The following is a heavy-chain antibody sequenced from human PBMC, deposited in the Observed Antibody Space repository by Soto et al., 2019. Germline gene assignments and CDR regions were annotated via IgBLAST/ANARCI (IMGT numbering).Heavy chain of an antibody. CDR2: IYWDDDK. CDR1: GFSLSTSGVG. V-gene: IGHV2-5*02. CDR3: AHSGGVTSGRDDGFDI. J-gene: IGHJ3*02. D-gene: IGHD2-21*02. Sequence: QITLKESGPTLVKPTQTLTLTCTFSGFSLSTSGVGVGWIRQPPGKALEWLALIYWDDDKRYSPSLKSRLTIANDTSKNQVVLTMTNMDPVDTATYYCAHSGGVTSGRDDGFDIWGQGTMVTVSS.